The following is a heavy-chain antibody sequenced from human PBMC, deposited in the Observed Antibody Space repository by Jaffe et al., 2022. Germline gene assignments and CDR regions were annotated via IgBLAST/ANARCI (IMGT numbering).Heavy chain of an antibody. J-gene: IGHJ6*03. CDR2: ISAYNGNT. CDR3: ARVKRRLSSWAYYYYYYMDV. V-gene: IGHV1-18*01. D-gene: IGHD6-13*01. Sequence: QVQLVQSGAEVKKPGASVKVSCKASGYTFTSYGISWVRQAPGQGLEWMGWISAYNGNTNYAQKLQGRVTMTTDTSTSTAYMELRSLRSDDTAVYYCARVKRRLSSWAYYYYYYMDVWGKGTTVTVSS. CDR1: GYTFTSYG.